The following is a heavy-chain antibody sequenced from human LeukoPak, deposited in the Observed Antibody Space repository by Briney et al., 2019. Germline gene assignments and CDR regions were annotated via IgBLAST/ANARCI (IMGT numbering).Heavy chain of an antibody. J-gene: IGHJ3*02. CDR2: MYYSGST. Sequence: SETLSLTFTVSGGSISSYYWSWIRQPPGKGLEWIGYMYYSGSTNYNPSLKSRVTISVDTSKNQFSLKLSSVTAADTAVYYCASLPYCSSTSCYLNAFDIWGQGTMVTVSS. CDR1: GGSISSYY. D-gene: IGHD2-2*01. V-gene: IGHV4-59*01. CDR3: ASLPYCSSTSCYLNAFDI.